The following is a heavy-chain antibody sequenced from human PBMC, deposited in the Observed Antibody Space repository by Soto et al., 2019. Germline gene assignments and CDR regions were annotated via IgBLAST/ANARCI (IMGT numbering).Heavy chain of an antibody. Sequence: ASVKVSCKASGYTFTSYGISWVRQAPGQGLEWMGWISAYIGKTNYAQKLQGRVTITADKSTSTAYMELSSLRSEDTAVYYCAGQLYDFWSGPVNDAFDIWGQGTMVTVSS. CDR3: AGQLYDFWSGPVNDAFDI. CDR2: ISAYIGKT. CDR1: GYTFTSYG. J-gene: IGHJ3*02. V-gene: IGHV1-18*01. D-gene: IGHD3-3*01.